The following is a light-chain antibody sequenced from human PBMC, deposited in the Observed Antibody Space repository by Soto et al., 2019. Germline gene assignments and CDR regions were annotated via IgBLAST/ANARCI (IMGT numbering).Light chain of an antibody. CDR3: QHRNKWPPIFT. CDR2: GAS. CDR1: QSVSSIY. J-gene: IGKJ3*01. V-gene: IGKV3D-20*02. Sequence: EIVLTQSPGTLSLSPGERATLSCRASQSVSSIYLAWYQQKPGQAPRLLIYGASSRATGIPDRFSGSGSGTDFTLTISSLEPEDFAVYYCQHRNKWPPIFTFGPGTQVDFK.